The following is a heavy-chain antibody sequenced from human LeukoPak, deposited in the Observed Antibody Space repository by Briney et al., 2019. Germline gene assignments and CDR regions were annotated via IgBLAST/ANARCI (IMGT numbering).Heavy chain of an antibody. CDR2: IIGRGSTI. J-gene: IGHJ4*02. D-gene: IGHD6-13*01. Sequence: GGSLRLSCAASGFTVSGYEMNWVRQAPGKGLEWVSYIIGRGSTIYYADSVKGRFTISRDNAKNSLYLQMNSLRAEDTAVYYCARGGSSSWYRYYFDYWGQGTLVTVSS. V-gene: IGHV3-48*03. CDR3: ARGGSSSWYRYYFDY. CDR1: GFTVSGYE.